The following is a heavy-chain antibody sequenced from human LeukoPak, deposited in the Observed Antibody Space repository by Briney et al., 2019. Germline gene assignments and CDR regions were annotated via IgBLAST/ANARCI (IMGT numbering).Heavy chain of an antibody. J-gene: IGHJ4*02. CDR1: GFTFSSYA. D-gene: IGHD6-6*01. CDR3: ARALIAARPDSLFDY. CDR2: ISDNGGST. Sequence: GGSLRLSCAASGFTFSSYAMHWVRQAPGRGLEYVSTISDNGGSTFYANSVKGRFTISRDNSKNTLYLQMGSLRPEDMAVYYCARALIAARPDSLFDYWGQGTLVTVSS. V-gene: IGHV3-64*01.